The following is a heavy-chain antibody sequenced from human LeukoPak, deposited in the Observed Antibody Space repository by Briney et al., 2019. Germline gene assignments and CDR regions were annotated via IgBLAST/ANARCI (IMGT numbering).Heavy chain of an antibody. CDR3: ARSQSGDFTYYYYMDV. CDR1: RGSISSYGYY. J-gene: IGHJ6*03. V-gene: IGHV4-39*01. CDR2: FYYTGST. Sequence: SETLSLTCTVSRGSISSYGYYWGWIRQPPGKGLEWIGSFYYTGSTFYSPSLKSRATISVDTSKNQFSLKLSSVTAADTAVYYCARSQSGDFTYYYYMDVWGKGTTVTVSS. D-gene: IGHD7-27*01.